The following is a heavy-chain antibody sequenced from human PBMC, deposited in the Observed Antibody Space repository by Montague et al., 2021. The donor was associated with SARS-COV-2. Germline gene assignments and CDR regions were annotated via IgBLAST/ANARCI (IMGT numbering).Heavy chain of an antibody. Sequence: SETLSLTCTVSGGSITSSAYYWSWIRQSPGKGLEWIGTIYYSGNTYSNPSLKSRVTISMDTYKSQISLKINSVTAADTAVYFCASLGSPAYCGGDCYLRDYGMDVWGQGTRVTVSS. CDR2: IYYSGNT. J-gene: IGHJ6*02. CDR3: ASLGSPAYCGGDCYLRDYGMDV. D-gene: IGHD2-21*02. CDR1: GGSITSSAYY. V-gene: IGHV4-39*01.